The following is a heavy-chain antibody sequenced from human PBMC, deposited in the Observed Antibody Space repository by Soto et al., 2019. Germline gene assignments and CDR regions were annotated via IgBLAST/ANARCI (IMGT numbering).Heavy chain of an antibody. Sequence: ASVKVSCKASGYTFTSYAMHWVRQAPGQRLEWMGWINAGNGNTKYSQKFQGRVTITRDTSASTAYMELSSLRSEDTAVYYCARGSSYCSGGSCYSLYYFDYWGQGTLVTVSS. CDR2: INAGNGNT. J-gene: IGHJ4*02. CDR1: GYTFTSYA. V-gene: IGHV1-3*01. CDR3: ARGSSYCSGGSCYSLYYFDY. D-gene: IGHD2-15*01.